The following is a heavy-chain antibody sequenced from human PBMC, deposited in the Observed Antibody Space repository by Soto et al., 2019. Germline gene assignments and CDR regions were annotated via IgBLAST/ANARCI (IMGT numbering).Heavy chain of an antibody. CDR2: ISGSGGGT. CDR1: GFAFSTYA. Sequence: GGSLRLSCAASGFAFSTYAMSWVRQAPGKGLEWVSYISGSGGGTYYADSVKGRFTISRDNSKNTLYLQMNSLRVEDTAVYYCAKDKGNWNIPFDFWGQGTLVTVSS. V-gene: IGHV3-23*01. CDR3: AKDKGNWNIPFDF. J-gene: IGHJ4*02. D-gene: IGHD1-1*01.